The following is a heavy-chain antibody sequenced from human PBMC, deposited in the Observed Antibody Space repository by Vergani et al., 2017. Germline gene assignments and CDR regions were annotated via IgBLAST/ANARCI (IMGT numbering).Heavy chain of an antibody. CDR2: IHASGTK. J-gene: IGHJ6*02. CDR1: GASITSGSFY. CDR3: ARGDAMDV. Sequence: QVQLQESGPGLVKASQTLSLTCTVSGASITSGSFYWSWIRQPAGKGLEWIGRIHASGTKNYNPSLRSRVTLSVDTSKNQLSLKMISMTAADTAVYYCARGDAMDVWGPGTTVIVSS. V-gene: IGHV4-61*02.